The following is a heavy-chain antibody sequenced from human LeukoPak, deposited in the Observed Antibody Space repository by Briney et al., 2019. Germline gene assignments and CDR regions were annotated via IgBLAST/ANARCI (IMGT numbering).Heavy chain of an antibody. CDR2: IRYDGSNK. V-gene: IGHV3-30*02. Sequence: GGSLRLSCAASGFTFSSYGMHWVRQAPGKGLEWVAFIRYDGSNKYYADSVKGRFTISRDNSKNTLYLQMNSLRAEDTAVYYCAEDAGTGPYFDYWGQGTLVTVSS. J-gene: IGHJ4*02. CDR3: AEDAGTGPYFDY. D-gene: IGHD3/OR15-3a*01. CDR1: GFTFSSYG.